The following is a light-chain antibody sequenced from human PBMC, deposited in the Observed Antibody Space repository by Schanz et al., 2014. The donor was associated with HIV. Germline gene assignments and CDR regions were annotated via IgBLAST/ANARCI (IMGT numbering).Light chain of an antibody. CDR2: GDN. Sequence: QSVLTQPLSVSGAPGQWVTVSCSGGSSNIGAGYDVHWYQQLPGTAPKLLIYGDNNRPSGVPDRFSGSKSGTSASLAITGLQAEDEADYYCQSYDSSLSVVVFGGGTKLTVL. V-gene: IGLV1-40*01. CDR1: SSNIGAGYD. J-gene: IGLJ2*01. CDR3: QSYDSSLSVVV.